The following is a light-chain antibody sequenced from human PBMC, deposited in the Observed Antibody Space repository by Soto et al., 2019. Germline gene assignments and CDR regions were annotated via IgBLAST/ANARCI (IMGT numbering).Light chain of an antibody. J-gene: IGLJ1*01. CDR2: EVS. Sequence: ALTQPASVSGSPGQSITISCTGTSSDVGGYDYVSWYQLHPGKAPKLMVFEVSNRPSGVSYRFSGSKSGNTASLTISGLQAKDEADYFCSSYSISTAYLFGTGTKVTV. CDR3: SSYSISTAYL. CDR1: SSDVGGYDY. V-gene: IGLV2-14*01.